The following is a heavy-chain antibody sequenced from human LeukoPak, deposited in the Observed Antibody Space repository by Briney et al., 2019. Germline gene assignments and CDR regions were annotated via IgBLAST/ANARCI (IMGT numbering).Heavy chain of an antibody. Sequence: SETLSLTCTVSGGSISSYYWGWIRQPPGKGLEWIGSIYYSGSTYYNPSLKSRVTISVDTSKNQFSLKLSSVTAADTAVYYCARQQYCSSTSCYLYDYWGQGTLVTVSS. CDR2: IYYSGST. D-gene: IGHD2-2*01. J-gene: IGHJ4*02. V-gene: IGHV4-39*01. CDR1: GGSISSYY. CDR3: ARQQYCSSTSCYLYDY.